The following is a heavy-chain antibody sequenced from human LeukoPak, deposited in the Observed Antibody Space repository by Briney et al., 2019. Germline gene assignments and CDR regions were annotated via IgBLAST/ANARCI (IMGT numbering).Heavy chain of an antibody. Sequence: GGSLRLSCAASEFTVSNNYMTWVRQAPGKGLVWVSRINSDGSSTSYADSVKGRFTISRDNAKNTLYLQMNSLRAEDTAVYYCAIEVLRYFDWGQGTLVTVSS. CDR2: INSDGSST. CDR3: AIEVLRYFD. D-gene: IGHD3-9*01. V-gene: IGHV3-74*01. J-gene: IGHJ4*02. CDR1: EFTVSNNY.